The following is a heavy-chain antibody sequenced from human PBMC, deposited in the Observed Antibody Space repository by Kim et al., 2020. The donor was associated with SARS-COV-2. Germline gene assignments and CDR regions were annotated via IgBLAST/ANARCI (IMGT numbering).Heavy chain of an antibody. CDR2: ISYDGSNK. CDR3: AKEGYYDYLRGFIKPHAFDI. V-gene: IGHV3-30*18. D-gene: IGHD3-10*02. J-gene: IGHJ3*02. CDR1: GFTFSSYG. Sequence: GGSLRLSCAASGFTFSSYGMHWVRQAPGKGLEWVAVISYDGSNKYYADSVKGRFTISRDNSKNTLYLQMNSLRAEDTAVYYCAKEGYYDYLRGFIKPHAFDIWGQGTMVTVSS.